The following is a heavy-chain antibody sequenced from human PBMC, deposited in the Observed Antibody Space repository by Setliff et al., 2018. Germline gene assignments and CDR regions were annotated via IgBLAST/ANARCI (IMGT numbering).Heavy chain of an antibody. Sequence: SETLSLTCTVSGGSISSPSYFWGWVRQPPGKEMEWIATIYYSGSSYYNPSLKSRLTISVDTSKNLFSLNLSSVTAADTAVYYCAAPGGGSYRFWGQGTLVTVSS. CDR3: AAPGGGSYRF. CDR2: IYYSGSS. D-gene: IGHD1-26*01. V-gene: IGHV4-39*01. CDR1: GGSISSPSYF. J-gene: IGHJ4*02.